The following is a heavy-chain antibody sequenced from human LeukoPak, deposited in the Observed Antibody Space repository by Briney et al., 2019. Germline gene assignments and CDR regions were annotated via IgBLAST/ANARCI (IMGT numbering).Heavy chain of an antibody. CDR2: IYYSGST. V-gene: IGHV4-59*01. CDR1: GGSIRSSNW. CDR3: ARSSESYDSSGYYSYYFDY. J-gene: IGHJ4*02. D-gene: IGHD3-22*01. Sequence: NPSGTLSLTCAVSGGSIRSSNWWSWIRLPPGKGLEWIGYIYYSGSTNYNPSLRSRVTISVDTSKNQFSLKLSSVTAADTAVYYCARSSESYDSSGYYSYYFDYWGQGTLVTVSS.